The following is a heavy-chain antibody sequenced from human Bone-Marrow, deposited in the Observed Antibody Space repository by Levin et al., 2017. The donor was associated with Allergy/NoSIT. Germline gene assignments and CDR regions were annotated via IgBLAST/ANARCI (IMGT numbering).Heavy chain of an antibody. J-gene: IGHJ4*02. D-gene: IGHD3-10*01. Sequence: GGSLRLSCVASGFTFSSCVMSWARQAPGKGLEWLSGISGGGATTYYTDSVKGRFTISKDNSKDTLYLQMNSLRVEDTAVYYCAKHESNVLRGVIDNWGQGTLVTVSS. V-gene: IGHV3-23*01. CDR1: GFTFSSCV. CDR3: AKHESNVLRGVIDN. CDR2: ISGGGATT.